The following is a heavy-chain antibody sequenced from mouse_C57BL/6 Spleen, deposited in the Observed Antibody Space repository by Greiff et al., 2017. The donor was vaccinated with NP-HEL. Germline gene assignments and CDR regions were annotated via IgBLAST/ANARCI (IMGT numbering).Heavy chain of an antibody. CDR2: IDPSDSYT. V-gene: IGHV1-69*01. Sequence: QVQLQQPGAELVMPGASVKLSCKASGYTFTSYWMHWVKQRPGQGLEWIGEIDPSDSYTNYNQKFKGKSTLTVDKSSSTAYMQLSSLTSEDSAVYYCARERLRQGAMDYWGQGTSVTVSS. CDR1: GYTFTSYW. CDR3: ARERLRQGAMDY. D-gene: IGHD2-4*01. J-gene: IGHJ4*01.